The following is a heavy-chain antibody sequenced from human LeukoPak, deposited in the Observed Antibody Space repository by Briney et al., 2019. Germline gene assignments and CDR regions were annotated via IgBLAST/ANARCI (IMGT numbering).Heavy chain of an antibody. D-gene: IGHD6-13*01. CDR3: ARFALTSSLDY. CDR2: IYPGDSDT. CDR1: GFRFASSW. V-gene: IGHV5-51*01. Sequence: GESLKISCEGFGFRFASSWIAWVRQMPGKGLEWMGIIYPGDSDTRYSPSFQGQVTISADTSISTAYLQWSSLKASDSAMYYCARFALTSSLDYWGQGTLVTVSS. J-gene: IGHJ4*02.